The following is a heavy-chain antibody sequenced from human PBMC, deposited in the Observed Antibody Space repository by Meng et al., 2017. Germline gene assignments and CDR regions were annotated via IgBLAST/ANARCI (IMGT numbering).Heavy chain of an antibody. CDR3: ARGSKGYSSGWYKY. V-gene: IGHV4-34*01. Sequence: SETLSLTCAVYGGSFSGYYWSWIRQPPGKGLEWIGEINHSGSTNYNPSLKSRVTISVDTSKNQFSLKPSSVTAADTAVYYCARGSKGYSSGWYKYWGQGTLVTVSS. CDR1: GGSFSGYY. D-gene: IGHD6-19*01. CDR2: INHSGST. J-gene: IGHJ4*02.